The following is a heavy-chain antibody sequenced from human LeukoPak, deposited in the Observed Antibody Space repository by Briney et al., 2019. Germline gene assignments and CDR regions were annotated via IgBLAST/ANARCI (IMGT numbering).Heavy chain of an antibody. Sequence: SGGSLRLSWAASGFTFSSYGMHWVRQAPGKGLEWVAVIWYDGSNKYYADSVKGRFTISRDNSKNTLYLQMNSLRAEDTAVYYCIAAADSDAFVIWGQGTMVTVSS. J-gene: IGHJ3*02. D-gene: IGHD6-13*01. CDR3: IAAADSDAFVI. CDR1: GFTFSSYG. CDR2: IWYDGSNK. V-gene: IGHV3-33*01.